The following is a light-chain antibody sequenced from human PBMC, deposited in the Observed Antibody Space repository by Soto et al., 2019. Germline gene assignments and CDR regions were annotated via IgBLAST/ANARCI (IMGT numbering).Light chain of an antibody. Sequence: EIVLTQSPATLSLSPGERATLSSRADQSVSSYLAWYQQKPGQAPRLLIYDASDRATGIPARFSGSGSGTDFTLTISSLEPEDFAVYYCQQRSNWPVTFGPGTKVDLK. CDR3: QQRSNWPVT. CDR1: QSVSSY. CDR2: DAS. J-gene: IGKJ3*01. V-gene: IGKV3-11*01.